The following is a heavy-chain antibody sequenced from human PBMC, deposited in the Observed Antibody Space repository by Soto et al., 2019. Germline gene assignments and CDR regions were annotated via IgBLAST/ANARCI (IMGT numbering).Heavy chain of an antibody. D-gene: IGHD1-20*01. CDR2: ISAYNGKT. V-gene: IGHV1-18*01. J-gene: IGHJ5*02. CDR3: ARDALIPTITGARLDP. CDR1: GYTFTSYG. Sequence: ASVKVSCKAYGYTFTSYGISWVRQAPGQGLEWMGWISAYNGKTNYAQRFQGRVTMTTDTSTSTAYVEVRSLRSDDTAVYYCARDALIPTITGARLDPWGQGTLVTVSS.